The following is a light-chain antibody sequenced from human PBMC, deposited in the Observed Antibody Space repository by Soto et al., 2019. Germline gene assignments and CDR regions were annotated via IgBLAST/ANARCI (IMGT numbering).Light chain of an antibody. CDR1: NIGSKS. J-gene: IGLJ3*02. CDR2: DGS. V-gene: IGLV3-21*02. Sequence: SYELTQPPSVSVAPGQTARITCGGNNIGSKSVHWYQQKPGQAPVLVVYDGSDRPSGIPERFSGSNSGNTATLTISRVEAGDEADYYCQVWDSSSDHWVFGGGTKVTVL. CDR3: QVWDSSSDHWV.